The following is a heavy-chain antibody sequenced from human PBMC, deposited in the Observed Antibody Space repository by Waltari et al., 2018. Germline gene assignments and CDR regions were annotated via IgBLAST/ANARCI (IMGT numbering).Heavy chain of an antibody. J-gene: IGHJ4*02. V-gene: IGHV3-23*03. D-gene: IGHD6-6*01. CDR1: GFPFCSHS. CDR3: AKTLSSFLVY. Sequence: EVQLFESGGGLGPPGGSLRLPWSASGFPFCSHSISRVRQAPGKGLEWVSVIYSGGSSTYYADSVKGRFTISRDNSKNTLYLQMNSLRAEDTAVYYCAKTLSSFLVYWGQGTLVTVSS. CDR2: IYSGGSST.